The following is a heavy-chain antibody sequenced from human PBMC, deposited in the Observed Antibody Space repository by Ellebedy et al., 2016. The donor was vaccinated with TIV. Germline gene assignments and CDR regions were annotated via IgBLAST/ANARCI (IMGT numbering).Heavy chain of an antibody. J-gene: IGHJ4*02. V-gene: IGHV4-4*08. CDR3: ARGLYGDHYFYDS. CDR1: GGSINNYY. Sequence: SETLSLTCTVSGGSINNYYWTWIRQSPGKGLEWIGYIYNIGSLDYNPSLKSRLTISLDKSKKQFSLKLNYVTAADTAIYYCARGLYGDHYFYDSWGQGALVTVSS. D-gene: IGHD4-17*01. CDR2: IYNIGSL.